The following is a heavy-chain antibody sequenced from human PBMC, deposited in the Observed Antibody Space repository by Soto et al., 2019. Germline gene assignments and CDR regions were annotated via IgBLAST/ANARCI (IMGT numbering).Heavy chain of an antibody. D-gene: IGHD6-19*01. CDR2: IWYDGSNK. J-gene: IGHJ4*02. V-gene: IGHV3-33*01. Sequence: GGSLRLSCAASGFTFSSYGMHWVRQAPGKGLEWVAVIWYDGSNKYYADSVKGRFTISRDNSKNTLYLQMNSLRAEDTAVYYCARVVVGYSSGWYGYFDYWGQGTLVTVSS. CDR3: ARVVVGYSSGWYGYFDY. CDR1: GFTFSSYG.